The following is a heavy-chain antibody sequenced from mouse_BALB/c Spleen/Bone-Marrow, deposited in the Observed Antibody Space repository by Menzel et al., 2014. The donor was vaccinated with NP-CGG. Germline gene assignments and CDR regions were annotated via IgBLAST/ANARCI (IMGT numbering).Heavy chain of an antibody. CDR2: ISSGGSYT. D-gene: IGHD1-2*01. CDR3: ARHFITTATGAMDY. Sequence: EVHLVESGGGLVKPGGSLKLSCAASGFTFSSYAMSWVRQTPEKRLEWVATISSGGSYTYYPDSVKGRSTISRDNAKNTLYLQMSSLRSEDTAMYYCARHFITTATGAMDYWGQGTSVTVSS. V-gene: IGHV5-9-3*01. CDR1: GFTFSSYA. J-gene: IGHJ4*01.